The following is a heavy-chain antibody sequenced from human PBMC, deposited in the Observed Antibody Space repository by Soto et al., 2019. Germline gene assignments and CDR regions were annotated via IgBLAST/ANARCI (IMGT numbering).Heavy chain of an antibody. CDR2: ISAANGDT. J-gene: IGHJ5*02. Sequence: ASVKVSCKASGYTFTSYGIHWVRQAPGQRLEWMGWISAANGDTKYSPKFQGRVTITRDTSATTAYMELSSLRSEDTAVYYCVRRHVSATGIDWFDPWGQGTLVTVSS. CDR1: GYTFTSYG. CDR3: VRRHVSATGIDWFDP. V-gene: IGHV1-3*01. D-gene: IGHD6-13*01.